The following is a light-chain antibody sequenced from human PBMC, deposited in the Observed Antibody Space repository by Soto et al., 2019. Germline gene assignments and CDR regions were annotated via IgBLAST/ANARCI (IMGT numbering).Light chain of an antibody. Sequence: QSALTQPPSASGSPGQSVTISCTGTSSDVGGYNYVSWYQQHPGKAPKLMFYEVSKRPSGVPDRFSGSKSGNTASLTVSGLQAADEDYYYCSSYAGSNNDVFGTGTTVTVL. CDR2: EVS. V-gene: IGLV2-8*01. CDR1: SSDVGGYNY. CDR3: SSYAGSNNDV. J-gene: IGLJ1*01.